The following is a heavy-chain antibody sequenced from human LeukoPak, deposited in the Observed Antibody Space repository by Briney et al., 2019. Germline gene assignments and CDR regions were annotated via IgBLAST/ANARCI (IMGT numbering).Heavy chain of an antibody. J-gene: IGHJ4*02. CDR1: GFIFSDYG. Sequence: GGSLRLSCAVSGFIFSDYGFNWVRQAPGKGLEWVASVNTVSSYIYYADSVRGRFTISRDNAKNSVLLQMNSLRAEDMAMYYCVRLRRNSDSSGYFYYYDNWGQGTLVTVSS. D-gene: IGHD3-22*01. V-gene: IGHV3-21*01. CDR2: VNTVSSYI. CDR3: VRLRRNSDSSGYFYYYDN.